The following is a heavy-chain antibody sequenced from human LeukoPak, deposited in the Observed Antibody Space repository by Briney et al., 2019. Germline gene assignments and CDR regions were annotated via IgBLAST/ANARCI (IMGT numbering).Heavy chain of an antibody. CDR3: ARALDDYYDSSGYYFDY. J-gene: IGHJ4*02. V-gene: IGHV4-39*07. Sequence: SETLSLTCTVSGGSISSSSYYWGWTRQPPGKGLEWIGSIYYSGSTYYNPSLKSRVTISVDTSKNQFSLKLSSVTAADTAVYYCARALDDYYDSSGYYFDYWGQGTLVTVSS. D-gene: IGHD3-22*01. CDR2: IYYSGST. CDR1: GGSISSSSYY.